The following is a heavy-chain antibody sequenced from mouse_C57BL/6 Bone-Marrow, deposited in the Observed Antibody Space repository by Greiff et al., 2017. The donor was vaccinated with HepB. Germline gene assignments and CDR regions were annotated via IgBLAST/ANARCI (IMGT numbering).Heavy chain of an antibody. V-gene: IGHV3-1*01. J-gene: IGHJ3*01. D-gene: IGHD2-1*01. CDR3: ARDGNGDWFAY. CDR1: GYSITSGYD. Sequence: ESGPGMVKPSQSLSLTCTVTGYSITSGYDWHWIRHFPGNKLEWMGYISYSGSTNYNPSLKSRISITHDTSKNHFFLKLNSVTTEDTATYYCARDGNGDWFAYWGQGTLVTVSA. CDR2: ISYSGST.